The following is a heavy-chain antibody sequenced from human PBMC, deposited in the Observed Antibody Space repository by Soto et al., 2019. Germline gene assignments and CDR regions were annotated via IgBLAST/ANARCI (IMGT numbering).Heavy chain of an antibody. J-gene: IGHJ4*02. CDR1: GGSVSSGSYY. Sequence: SETLSLTGTVSGGSVSSGSYYWSWIRQPPGKGLEWIGYIYYSGSTNYNPSLKSRVTISVDTSKNQFSLKLSSVTAADTAVYYCARVRGYSYGYYFDYWGQGTLVTVS. CDR3: ARVRGYSYGYYFDY. CDR2: IYYSGST. V-gene: IGHV4-61*01. D-gene: IGHD5-18*01.